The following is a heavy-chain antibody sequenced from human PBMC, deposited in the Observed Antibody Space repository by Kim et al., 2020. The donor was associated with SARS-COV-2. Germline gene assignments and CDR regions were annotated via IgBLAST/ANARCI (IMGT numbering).Heavy chain of an antibody. Sequence: YADSVKGRFTISRDNSKNTLYLQMNSLRAEDTAVYYCAKDRVMVRGVIDYWGQGTLVTVSS. V-gene: IGHV3-23*01. J-gene: IGHJ4*02. D-gene: IGHD3-10*01. CDR3: AKDRVMVRGVIDY.